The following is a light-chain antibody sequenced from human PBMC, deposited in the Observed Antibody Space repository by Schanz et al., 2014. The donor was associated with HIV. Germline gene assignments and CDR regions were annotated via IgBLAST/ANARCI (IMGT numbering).Light chain of an antibody. V-gene: IGLV2-14*01. CDR3: CSYAGSYSNWV. J-gene: IGLJ3*02. Sequence: QSVLTQPAFVSGSPGQSITISCTGTNSDIGGFNFVSWYRRHPGKAPNLMIYDVTHRPSGISSRFSGSKSGNTASLTISGLQAEDEADYYCCSYAGSYSNWVFGGGTKLTVL. CDR2: DVT. CDR1: NSDIGGFNF.